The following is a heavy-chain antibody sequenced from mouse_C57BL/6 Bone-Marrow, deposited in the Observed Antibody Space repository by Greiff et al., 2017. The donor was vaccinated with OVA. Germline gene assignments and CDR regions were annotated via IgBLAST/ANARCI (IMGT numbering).Heavy chain of an antibody. V-gene: IGHV7-1*01. CDR3: ARDARYSNGFAY. Sequence: EVQLVESGGGLVQSGRSLRLSCATSGFTFSDFYMEWVRQAPGKGLEWIAASRNKANDYTTEYSASVKGRFIVSRDTSQSILYLQMNALRAEDTAIYYCARDARYSNGFAYWGQGTLVTVSA. D-gene: IGHD2-5*01. J-gene: IGHJ3*01. CDR1: GFTFSDFY. CDR2: SRNKANDYTT.